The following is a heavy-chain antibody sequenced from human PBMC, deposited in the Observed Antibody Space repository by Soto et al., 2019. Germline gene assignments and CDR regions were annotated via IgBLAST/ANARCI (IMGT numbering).Heavy chain of an antibody. CDR1: GYSFTSYG. J-gene: IGHJ3*01. CDR3: ARGLTVGDF. D-gene: IGHD3-16*01. CDR2: TYKSNT. Sequence: QVQLVQSGAEVRKPGTSVKVSCKASGYSFTSYGVTWVRQAPGQGLEWMGGTYKSNTNYAQKVQGRVTMTTDTSTSTAYMELRSLTSGDTAVYYCARGLTVGDFWGQGTLVTVSS. V-gene: IGHV1-18*01.